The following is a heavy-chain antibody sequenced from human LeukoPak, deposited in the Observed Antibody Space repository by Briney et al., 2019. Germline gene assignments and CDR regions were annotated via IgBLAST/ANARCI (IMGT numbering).Heavy chain of an antibody. CDR2: IYTSGSA. D-gene: IGHD3-22*01. CDR1: GGSISSYY. Sequence: PSETLSLTCTVSGGSISSYYWSSIRQPAGKGLEWIGRIYTSGSANYNPSLKSRVTMSVDTSKNQFSLKLSSVTAADTAVYYCARHPSSGYYLIDYWGQGTLVTVSS. CDR3: ARHPSSGYYLIDY. J-gene: IGHJ4*02. V-gene: IGHV4-4*07.